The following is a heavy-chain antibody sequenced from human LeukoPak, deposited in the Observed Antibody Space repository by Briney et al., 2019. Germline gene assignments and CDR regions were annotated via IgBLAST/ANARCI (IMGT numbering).Heavy chain of an antibody. Sequence: GGSLRLSCAASGFTFSSCGFNWVRQAPGKGLQWVSSITSSGDGTYYAGSVKGRFTISRDNSENMLYLQMNSLRVEDTAVYFCAKDRPNYYGSNGHYYRRDGDYWGQGTLVTVSS. CDR3: AKDRPNYYGSNGHYYRRDGDY. CDR2: ITSSGDGT. CDR1: GFTFSSCG. V-gene: IGHV3-23*01. J-gene: IGHJ4*02. D-gene: IGHD3-22*01.